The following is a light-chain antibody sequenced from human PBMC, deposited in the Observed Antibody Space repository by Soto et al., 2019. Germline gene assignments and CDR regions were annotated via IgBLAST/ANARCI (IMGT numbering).Light chain of an antibody. CDR3: GAWDTSLSGGV. Sequence: QSVLTQPPSVSAAPGQKVTISCSGSSSNIGSDFVSWYQQLPGTAPKLLIYEDNKPPSGIPDRFSGSKSGASATLGITGRQTGDEADYYCGAWDTSLSGGVFGGGTKVTVL. V-gene: IGLV1-51*02. J-gene: IGLJ2*01. CDR1: SSNIGSDF. CDR2: EDN.